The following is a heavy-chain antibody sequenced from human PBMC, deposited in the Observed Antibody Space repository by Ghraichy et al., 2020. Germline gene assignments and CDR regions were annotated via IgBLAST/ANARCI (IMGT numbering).Heavy chain of an antibody. J-gene: IGHJ6*02. CDR3: ARHGSSWDTYYYYYGMDV. V-gene: IGHV5-51*01. CDR1: GYSFTSYW. CDR2: IYPGDSDT. Sequence: GESLNISCKGSGYSFTSYWIGWVRQMPGKGLEWMGIIYPGDSDTRYSPSFQGQVTISADKSISTAYLQWSSLKASDTALYYCARHGSSWDTYYYYYGMDVWGQGTTVTVSS. D-gene: IGHD6-13*01.